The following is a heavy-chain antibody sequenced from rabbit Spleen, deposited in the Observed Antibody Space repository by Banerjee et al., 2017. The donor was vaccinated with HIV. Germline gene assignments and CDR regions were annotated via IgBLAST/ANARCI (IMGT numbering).Heavy chain of an antibody. D-gene: IGHD7-1*01. CDR3: ARYYAPSYSHYGTPEL. CDR2: IDPVFGIT. Sequence: QLEESAGGLVQPGGSLKLSCKASGFTLSSYYMNWVRQAPGKGLEWIGYIDPVFGITYYANWVNGRFSISRENAQNTVFLQMTSLTAADTATYFCARYYAPSYSHYGTPELWGQGTLVTVS. V-gene: IGHV1S7*01. CDR1: GFTLSSYY. J-gene: IGHJ3*01.